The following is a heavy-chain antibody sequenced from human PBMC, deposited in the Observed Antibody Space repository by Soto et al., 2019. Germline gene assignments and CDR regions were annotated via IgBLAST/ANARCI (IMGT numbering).Heavy chain of an antibody. J-gene: IGHJ3*02. CDR1: GGSISSGDYY. CDR3: ARVPLNMIVVVDDAFDI. Sequence: QVQLQESGPGLVKPSQTLSLTCTVSGGSISSGDYYWSWIRQPPGKGLEWIGYIYYSGSTYYNPXLRSRVTISVXXSXSRXSRKRSSVTAADTAVYYSARVPLNMIVVVDDAFDIWGQGTMVTVSS. D-gene: IGHD3-22*01. CDR2: IYYSGST. V-gene: IGHV4-30-4*01.